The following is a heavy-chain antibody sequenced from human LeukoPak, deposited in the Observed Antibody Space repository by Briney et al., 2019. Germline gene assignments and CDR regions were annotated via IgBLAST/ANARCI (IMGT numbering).Heavy chain of an antibody. D-gene: IGHD2-2*01. J-gene: IGHJ4*02. V-gene: IGHV3-30*04. CDR2: ISYDGSNK. Sequence: GGSLRLSCAASGSTFSSYAMHWVRQAPGKGLEWVAVISYDGSNKYYADSVKGRFTISRDNSKNTLYLQMNSLRAEDTAVYYCARDCSSTSCYSGLDYWGQGTLVTVSS. CDR1: GSTFSSYA. CDR3: ARDCSSTSCYSGLDY.